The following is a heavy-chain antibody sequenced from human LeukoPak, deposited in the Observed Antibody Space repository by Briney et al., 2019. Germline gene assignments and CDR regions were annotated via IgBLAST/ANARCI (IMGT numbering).Heavy chain of an antibody. V-gene: IGHV4-59*01. CDR1: GGSIRNYY. Sequence: PSETLSLTCSVSGGSIRNYYWSWIRQPPGKGLEWIGFIFHSGNSNYNPSLKSRVTISIDTSKNQFSLKLSSVTAADTAVYYCARGLKYYDILTGYWYYFDYWGQGTLDTVSS. D-gene: IGHD3-9*01. J-gene: IGHJ4*02. CDR3: ARGLKYYDILTGYWYYFDY. CDR2: IFHSGNS.